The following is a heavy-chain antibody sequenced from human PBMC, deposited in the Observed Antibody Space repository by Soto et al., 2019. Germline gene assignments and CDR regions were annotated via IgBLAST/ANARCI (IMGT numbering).Heavy chain of an antibody. V-gene: IGHV3-23*01. CDR2: ISGSGGST. Sequence: GGSLRLCCAASGFTFSSYAMSWVRQAPGKGLEWVSAISGSGGSTYYADSAKGRFTISRDNSKNTLYRQMNSLRAEDTAVYYCAKSGASERGETYYFDYWGQGTLVTVSS. D-gene: IGHD1-26*01. J-gene: IGHJ4*02. CDR3: AKSGASERGETYYFDY. CDR1: GFTFSSYA.